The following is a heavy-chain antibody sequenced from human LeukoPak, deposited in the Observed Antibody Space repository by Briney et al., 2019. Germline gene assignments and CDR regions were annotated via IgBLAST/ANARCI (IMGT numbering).Heavy chain of an antibody. CDR2: ISGSSGGT. CDR3: AKASGDGSNYYFDP. D-gene: IGHD5-24*01. V-gene: IGHV3-23*01. J-gene: IGHJ5*02. Sequence: GGPLRLSCAASGFTFSNYAMSWVRQAPGKGLEWVSAISGSSGGTYYADSVKGRFTISRDNSKNTLYLQMSSLRAEDTAVYYCAKASGDGSNYYFDPWGQGTLVTVSS. CDR1: GFTFSNYA.